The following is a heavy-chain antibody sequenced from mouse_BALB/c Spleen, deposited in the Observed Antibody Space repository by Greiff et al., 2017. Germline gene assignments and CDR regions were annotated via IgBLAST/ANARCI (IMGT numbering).Heavy chain of an antibody. CDR1: GFNIKDTY. CDR3: APNSPFAY. J-gene: IGHJ3*01. D-gene: IGHD4-1*01. V-gene: IGHV14-3*02. Sequence: EVQGVESGAELVKPGASVKLSCTASGFNIKDTYMHWVKQRPEQGLEWIGRIDPANGNTKYDPKFQGKATITADTSSNTAYLQLSSLTSEDTAVYYCAPNSPFAYWGQGTLVTVSA. CDR2: IDPANGNT.